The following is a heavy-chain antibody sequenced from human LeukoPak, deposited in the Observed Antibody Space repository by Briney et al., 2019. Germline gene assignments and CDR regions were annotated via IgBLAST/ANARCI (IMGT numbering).Heavy chain of an antibody. CDR2: IKQDGSEK. Sequence: PGGSLGLSCAASGFTFSSYWMSWVRQAPGKGREWVANIKQDGSEKYCVDSVKGRFTISRDNAKNSLYLQMNSLRAEDTAVYYCARDFVVGPQKWSWFDPWGQGTLVTVSS. J-gene: IGHJ5*02. CDR1: GFTFSSYW. D-gene: IGHD2-15*01. CDR3: ARDFVVGPQKWSWFDP. V-gene: IGHV3-7*01.